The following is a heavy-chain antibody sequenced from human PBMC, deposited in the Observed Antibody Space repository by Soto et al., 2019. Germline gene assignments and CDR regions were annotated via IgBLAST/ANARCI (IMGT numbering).Heavy chain of an antibody. J-gene: IGHJ3*02. CDR3: AKSFSWLDGAFDI. V-gene: IGHV3-9*01. D-gene: IGHD6-19*01. Sequence: ESGGGLVQPGRSLRLSCAASGFTFDDYAMHWVRQAPGKGLEWVSGISWNSGSIGYADSVKGRFTISRDNAKNSLYLQMNSLRAEDTALYYCAKSFSWLDGAFDIWGQGTMVTVSS. CDR1: GFTFDDYA. CDR2: ISWNSGSI.